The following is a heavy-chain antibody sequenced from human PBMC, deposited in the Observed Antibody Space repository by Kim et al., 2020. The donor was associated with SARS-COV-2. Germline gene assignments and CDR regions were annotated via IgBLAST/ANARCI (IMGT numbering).Heavy chain of an antibody. CDR3: ARGTRQWLVRGPYYYYMD. CDR2: INHSGST. D-gene: IGHD6-19*01. V-gene: IGHV4-34*01. Sequence: SETLSLTCAVYGGSFSGYYWSWIRQPPGKGLEWIGEINHSGSTNYNPSFKSRVTISVDTSKNQFSLKLSSVTAADTAVYYCARGTRQWLVRGPYYYYMD. J-gene: IGHJ6*03. CDR1: GGSFSGYY.